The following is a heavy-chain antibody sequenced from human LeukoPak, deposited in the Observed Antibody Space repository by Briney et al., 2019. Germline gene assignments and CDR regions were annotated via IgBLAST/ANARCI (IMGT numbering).Heavy chain of an antibody. CDR3: ARGYCSGGSCYGSGEDDAFDI. J-gene: IGHJ3*02. Sequence: GGSLRLSCAASGFTFSSYEMNWVRQAPGKGLECVSYISSSGSTIYYADSVKGRFTISRDNAKNSLYLQMNSLRAEDTAVYYCARGYCSGGSCYGSGEDDAFDIWGQGTMVTVSS. CDR1: GFTFSSYE. V-gene: IGHV3-48*03. CDR2: ISSSGSTI. D-gene: IGHD2-15*01.